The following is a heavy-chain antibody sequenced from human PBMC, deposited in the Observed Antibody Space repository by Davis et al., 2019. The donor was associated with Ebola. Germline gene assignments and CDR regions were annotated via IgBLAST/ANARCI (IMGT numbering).Heavy chain of an antibody. D-gene: IGHD3-3*01. V-gene: IGHV4-59*01. CDR1: GGSISSYY. Sequence: PSETLSLTCTDSGGSISSYYWSWIRQSPGKGLEWIGYIHSSGNTNDNPSFKSRLAISIDTSKSQFSLRLTSVTAADTGVYYCARVQTEWLGTYYHYYYYMDVWGKGTTVTVSS. J-gene: IGHJ6*03. CDR2: IHSSGNT. CDR3: ARVQTEWLGTYYHYYYYMDV.